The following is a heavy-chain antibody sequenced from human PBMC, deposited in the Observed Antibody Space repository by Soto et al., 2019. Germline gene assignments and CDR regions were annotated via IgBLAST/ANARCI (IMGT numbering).Heavy chain of an antibody. CDR3: ARHGFGPVHGVVDV. D-gene: IGHD3-10*01. V-gene: IGHV4-59*08. J-gene: IGHJ6*02. Sequence: QVQLQESGPGLVKPSETLSLTCTVSGGSITNYYCSWFRQPPGKGLEWIGYMNYDGYSAYNLPAKGADPLSMGGAKPQLAMMLESVPATDTGVYNCARHGFGPVHGVVDVGCAGTTVIVS. CDR2: MNYDGYS. CDR1: GGSITNYY.